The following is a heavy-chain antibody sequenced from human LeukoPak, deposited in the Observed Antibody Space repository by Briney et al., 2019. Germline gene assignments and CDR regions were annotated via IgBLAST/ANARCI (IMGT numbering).Heavy chain of an antibody. D-gene: IGHD3-10*01. CDR1: GGSISRSSDY. J-gene: IGHJ4*02. Sequence: SETLSLTCTVSGGSISRSSDYWGWIRQPPGKGLEWIGSIYYSGSTYYNPSLKSRVTISVDTSKNQFSLKLSSVTAADTAVYYCARSLGYYYGSGSYYNYQGTDYWGQGTLVTVSS. V-gene: IGHV4-39*01. CDR2: IYYSGST. CDR3: ARSLGYYYGSGSYYNYQGTDY.